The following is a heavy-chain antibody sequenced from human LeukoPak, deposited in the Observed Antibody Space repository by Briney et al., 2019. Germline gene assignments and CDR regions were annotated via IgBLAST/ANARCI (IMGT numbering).Heavy chain of an antibody. Sequence: SETLSLTCAVYGGSFSGYYWSWIRQPPGKGLEWIGEINHSGSTNYNPSLKSRVTISVDTSKNQFSLKLSSVTAADTAVYYCARGLSGIIVATITHFDYWGQGTQVTVSP. CDR2: INHSGST. V-gene: IGHV4-34*01. CDR3: ARGLSGIIVATITHFDY. J-gene: IGHJ4*02. CDR1: GGSFSGYY. D-gene: IGHD5-12*01.